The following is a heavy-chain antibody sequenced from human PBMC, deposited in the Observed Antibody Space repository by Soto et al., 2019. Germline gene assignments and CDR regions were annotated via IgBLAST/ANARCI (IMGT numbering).Heavy chain of an antibody. CDR3: ARGPPRSGWFDP. J-gene: IGHJ5*02. Sequence: SETLSLTCAVYGGSFSCYYWSWIRQPPGKGLEWIGEINHSGSANYNPSLKSRVTISVDTSKNQFSLKLSSVTAADTAVYYCARGPPRSGWFDPWGPGTLVTVSS. V-gene: IGHV4-34*01. CDR2: INHSGSA. CDR1: GGSFSCYY.